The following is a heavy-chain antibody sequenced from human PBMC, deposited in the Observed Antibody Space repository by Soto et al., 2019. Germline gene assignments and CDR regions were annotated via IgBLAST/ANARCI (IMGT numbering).Heavy chain of an antibody. V-gene: IGHV3-9*01. D-gene: IGHD6-19*01. Sequence: GGSLRLSCAASGFTFDDYAMHWVRQAPGKGLEWVSGISWNSGSIGYADSVKSRFTISRDNAKNSLYLQMNSLRAEDTALYYCAKGMGSGDDAFDIWGQGTMVTVSS. CDR3: AKGMGSGDDAFDI. CDR2: ISWNSGSI. J-gene: IGHJ3*02. CDR1: GFTFDDYA.